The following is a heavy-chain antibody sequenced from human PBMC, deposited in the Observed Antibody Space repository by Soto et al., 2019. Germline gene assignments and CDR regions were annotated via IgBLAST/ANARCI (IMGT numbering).Heavy chain of an antibody. CDR2: INPSGGST. D-gene: IGHD6-19*01. Sequence: ASVKVSCKASGYTFTSYYMHWVRQAPGQGLEWMGIINPSGGSTSYAQKFQGRVTMTRDTSTSTVYMELSSLRSEDTAVYYCARDNVEDSSGWYYFDYWGQGTLVTVSS. V-gene: IGHV1-46*03. J-gene: IGHJ4*02. CDR1: GYTFTSYY. CDR3: ARDNVEDSSGWYYFDY.